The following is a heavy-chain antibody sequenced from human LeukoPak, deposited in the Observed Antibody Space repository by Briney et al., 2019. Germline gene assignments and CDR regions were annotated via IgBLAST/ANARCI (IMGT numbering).Heavy chain of an antibody. Sequence: GGSLRLSCAASGFTFNNYAMTWVRQAPEKGLEWVTTITGSGASSYSADSVRGRFTISRDNSKNTLFLQLNSLRADDTAVYYCARNQDSSWYYYYMDVWGIGTMVTVSS. CDR3: ARNQDSSWYYYYMDV. CDR2: ITGSGASS. D-gene: IGHD6-13*01. CDR1: GFTFNNYA. J-gene: IGHJ6*03. V-gene: IGHV3-23*01.